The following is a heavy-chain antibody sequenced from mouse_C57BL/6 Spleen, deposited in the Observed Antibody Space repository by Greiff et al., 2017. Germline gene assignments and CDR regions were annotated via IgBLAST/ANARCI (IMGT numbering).Heavy chain of an antibody. J-gene: IGHJ2*01. D-gene: IGHD1-1*01. Sequence: QVQLKQSGAELMKPGASVKLSCKATGYTFTGYWIEWVKQRPGHGLEWIGEIFPGSGSTNYNEKFKGQATFTADTSSNTAYMQLSSLTTEDSAIYYGASRITTVGARENYCDYWGQGTTLTVSS. V-gene: IGHV1-9*01. CDR3: ASRITTVGARENYCDY. CDR2: IFPGSGST. CDR1: GYTFTGYW.